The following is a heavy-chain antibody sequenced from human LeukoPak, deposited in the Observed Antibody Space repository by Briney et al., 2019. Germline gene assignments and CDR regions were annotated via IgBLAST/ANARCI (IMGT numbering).Heavy chain of an antibody. J-gene: IGHJ6*03. CDR2: IYYSGST. D-gene: IGHD3-10*01. Sequence: SETLSLTCTVSGGSISSYYWSWIRQPPGKGLEWIGYIYYSGSTNYNPSLKSRVTISVDTSKNQFSLKLSSVTAADTAVYYCASLKMVQGVISYYYGYMDVWGKGTTVTVSS. CDR1: GGSISSYY. V-gene: IGHV4-59*01. CDR3: ASLKMVQGVISYYYGYMDV.